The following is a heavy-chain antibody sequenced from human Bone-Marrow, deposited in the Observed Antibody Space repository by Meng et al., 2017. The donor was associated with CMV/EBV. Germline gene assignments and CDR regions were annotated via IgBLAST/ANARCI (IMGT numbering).Heavy chain of an antibody. Sequence: GESLKISCAASGFTFDDYGMSWVRQAPGKGLEWVSGINWNGGSTGYADSVKGRFTISSDNSKNTLYLQMNSLRAEDTAVYYCAKVGGLWSGYSDYWGQGTLVTVSS. CDR1: GFTFDDYG. D-gene: IGHD3-3*01. CDR2: INWNGGST. J-gene: IGHJ4*02. V-gene: IGHV3-20*04. CDR3: AKVGGLWSGYSDY.